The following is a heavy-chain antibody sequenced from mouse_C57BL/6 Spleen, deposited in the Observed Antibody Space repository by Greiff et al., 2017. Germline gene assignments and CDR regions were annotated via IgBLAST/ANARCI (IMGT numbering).Heavy chain of an antibody. J-gene: IGHJ4*01. CDR1: GFTFSDYG. V-gene: IGHV5-17*01. Sequence: EVKLVESGGGLVKPGGSLKLSCAASGFTFSDYGMHWVRQAPEKGLEWVAYISSGSSTIYYADTVKGRCTISRDNDKNTLFLQMTSLRSEDTAMYYYASDSNYGDYAMDYWGQGTSVTVSS. D-gene: IGHD2-5*01. CDR3: ASDSNYGDYAMDY. CDR2: ISSGSSTI.